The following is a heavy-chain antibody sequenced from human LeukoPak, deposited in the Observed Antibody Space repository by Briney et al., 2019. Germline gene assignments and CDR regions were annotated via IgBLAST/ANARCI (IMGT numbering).Heavy chain of an antibody. CDR1: GGSFSGYY. CDR3: ARSSSSWSNFDY. CDR2: INHSGST. Sequence: SETLSLTCAVYGGSFSGYYWSWIRQPPGKGLEWIGEINHSGSTNYNPSLKSRVTISVDTSKNQFSLKLSSVTAADTAVYYCARSSSSWSNFDYWGQGTLVTVSS. V-gene: IGHV4-34*01. J-gene: IGHJ4*02. D-gene: IGHD6-13*01.